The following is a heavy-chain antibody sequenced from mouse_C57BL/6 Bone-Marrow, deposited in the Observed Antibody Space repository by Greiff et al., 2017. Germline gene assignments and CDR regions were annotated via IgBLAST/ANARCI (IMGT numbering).Heavy chain of an antibody. V-gene: IGHV1-4*01. J-gene: IGHJ3*01. Sequence: VQGVESGAELARPGASVKMSCKASGYTFTSYTMHLVQQRPGQGLEWIGYITPCSRYTKYNQKFKDKATLTADTSSSPAYMQLSSLTSEDSAVYYCAGRDYYGSSSFAYWGQGTLVTVSA. D-gene: IGHD1-1*01. CDR2: ITPCSRYT. CDR1: GYTFTSYT. CDR3: AGRDYYGSSSFAY.